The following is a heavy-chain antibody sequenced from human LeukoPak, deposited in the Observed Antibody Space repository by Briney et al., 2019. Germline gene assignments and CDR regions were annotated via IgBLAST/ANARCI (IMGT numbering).Heavy chain of an antibody. D-gene: IGHD3-3*01. V-gene: IGHV1-8*03. CDR3: ARTGYYDFWSGYYSLFDY. J-gene: IGHJ4*02. CDR2: MNPNSGNT. CDR1: GYTFTSYD. Sequence: ASVKVSCKASGYTFTSYDINWVRQATGQGLEWMGWMNPNSGNTGYAQKLQGRVTITRNTSISTAYMELSSLRSEDTAVYYCARTGYYDFWSGYYSLFDYWGQGTLVTVSS.